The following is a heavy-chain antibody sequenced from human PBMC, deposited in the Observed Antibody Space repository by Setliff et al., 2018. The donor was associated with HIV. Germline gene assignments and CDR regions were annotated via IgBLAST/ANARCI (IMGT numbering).Heavy chain of an antibody. CDR2: IYPGDSDV. CDR1: GYTFTNHW. V-gene: IGHV5-51*01. Sequence: LKISCQASGYTFTNHWIGWVRQMPGEGLEWMAIIYPGDSDVRYNPSFQGQVTVSVDKSINTAYLQWSSLKASDTATYYCAREHRLCSGERCVLPVYWGQGTLVTVSS. D-gene: IGHD2-15*01. CDR3: AREHRLCSGERCVLPVY. J-gene: IGHJ4*02.